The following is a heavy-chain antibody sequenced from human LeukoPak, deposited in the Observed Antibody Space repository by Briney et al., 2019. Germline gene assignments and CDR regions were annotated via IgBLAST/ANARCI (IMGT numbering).Heavy chain of an antibody. J-gene: IGHJ4*02. CDR1: GGSISSGSYY. D-gene: IGHD5-12*01. V-gene: IGHV4-61*02. Sequence: SQTLSLTCTVSGGSISSGSYYWSWIRQPAGKGLEWIGRIYTSGSTNYNPSLKSRVTISVDTSKNQFSLKLSSVTAADTAVYYCARASGYSGYVLIDYWGQGTLVTVSS. CDR2: IYTSGST. CDR3: ARASGYSGYVLIDY.